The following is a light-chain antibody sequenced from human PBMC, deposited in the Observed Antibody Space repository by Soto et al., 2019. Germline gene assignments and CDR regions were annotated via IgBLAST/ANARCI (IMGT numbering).Light chain of an antibody. J-gene: IGKJ5*01. CDR2: AAS. CDR1: QSISSN. CDR3: QQSYSTSIT. V-gene: IGKV1-39*01. Sequence: DIQVTHSPSSLSASVGDRVTITCRASQSISSNLNWYQQKPGKAPNLLIHAASSLQSGVPSRFSGSGSGTDFTLTISSLQPEDFATYYCQQSYSTSITFGQGTRLEIK.